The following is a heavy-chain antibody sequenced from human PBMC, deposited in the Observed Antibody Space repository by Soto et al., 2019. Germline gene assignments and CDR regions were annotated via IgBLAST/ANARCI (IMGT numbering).Heavy chain of an antibody. J-gene: IGHJ4*02. CDR2: IYYKGST. D-gene: IGHD1-26*01. V-gene: IGHV4-31*03. CDR3: ARDALYSGSYTLDY. Sequence: QVQLQESGPGLVKPSQTLSLTCTVSGGSISSGGYYWSWIRQHPGKGLEWIGYIYYKGSTYYNPSLTSRVTISVDTSKNQFALNLSSVTAADTAVYYCARDALYSGSYTLDYWGQGTLVTVSS. CDR1: GGSISSGGYY.